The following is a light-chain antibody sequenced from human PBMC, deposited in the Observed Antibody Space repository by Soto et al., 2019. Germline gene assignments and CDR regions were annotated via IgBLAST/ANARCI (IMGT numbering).Light chain of an antibody. V-gene: IGLV2-14*02. CDR3: SSYSDSDTKV. Sequence: QSVLTQPASMSGSPGQSITISCTGTSSDVGSYNLVSWYQQFPDKAPKLIIYDGSERPSGVSDRFSGSKSGNTASLTISGLRAEDEAEYHCSSYSDSDTKVFGTGTKVTVL. CDR1: SSDVGSYNL. J-gene: IGLJ1*01. CDR2: DGS.